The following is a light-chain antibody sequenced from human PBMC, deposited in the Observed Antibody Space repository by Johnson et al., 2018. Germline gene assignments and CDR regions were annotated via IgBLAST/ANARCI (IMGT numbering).Light chain of an antibody. Sequence: QSVLTQPPSVSAAPGQKVTISCSGSSSNIGNNYVSWYQQLPGTAPKLLIYENNKRPSVIPDRFSGSKSGTSATLAITGLQTGDEADYYCGTWDSSLSAGNVFGTVTKVTVL. CDR1: SSNIGNNY. CDR3: GTWDSSLSAGNV. CDR2: ENN. J-gene: IGLJ1*01. V-gene: IGLV1-51*02.